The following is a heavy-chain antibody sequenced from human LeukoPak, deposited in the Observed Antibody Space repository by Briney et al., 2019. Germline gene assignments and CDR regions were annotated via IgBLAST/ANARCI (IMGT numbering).Heavy chain of an antibody. V-gene: IGHV1-2*02. D-gene: IGHD3-22*01. CDR3: ARVTYYYDSSGYFDY. CDR1: GYTFTGYY. J-gene: IGHJ4*02. Sequence: GASVKVSCKASGYTFTGYYMHWVRQAPGQGLEWMGWINPNSGGTNYAQKFQGRVTMTRDTSISTAYMELGRLRSDDTAVYYCARVTYYYDSSGYFDYWGQGTLVTVSS. CDR2: INPNSGGT.